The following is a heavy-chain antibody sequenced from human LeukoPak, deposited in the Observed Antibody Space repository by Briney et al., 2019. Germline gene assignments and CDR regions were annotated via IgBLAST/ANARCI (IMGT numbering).Heavy chain of an antibody. CDR2: IYDSGST. CDR3: ARVGGTNYYYYGMDV. D-gene: IGHD1-1*01. CDR1: GGSISSYY. Sequence: SETLSLTCTVSGGSISSYYWSWIRQPPGKGLEWIGYIYDSGSTNYNPSLKSRVTISVDTSKNQFSLKLSSVTAADTAVYYCARVGGTNYYYYGMDVWGQGTRSPSP. J-gene: IGHJ6*02. V-gene: IGHV4-59*01.